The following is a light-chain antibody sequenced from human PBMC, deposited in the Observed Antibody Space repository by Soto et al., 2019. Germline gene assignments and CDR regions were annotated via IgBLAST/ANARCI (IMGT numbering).Light chain of an antibody. Sequence: QSVVTQPASVAGAPGQSIAISCTGNSSDVGGYNYVSWYQQHPGKAPKLMVYDVSNRPSGVSNRFSGSKSGNTPSLTISGLQAEDEADYYCSSYTSSSTYVFGTGTKVTVL. J-gene: IGLJ1*01. V-gene: IGLV2-14*01. CDR2: DVS. CDR3: SSYTSSSTYV. CDR1: SSDVGGYNY.